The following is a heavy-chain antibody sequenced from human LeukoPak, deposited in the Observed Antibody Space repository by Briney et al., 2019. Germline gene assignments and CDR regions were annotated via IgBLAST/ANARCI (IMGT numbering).Heavy chain of an antibody. Sequence: PSETLSLTCTVSGGSISSSSYYWGWIRQPPGKGLEWIGSIYYSGSTYYNPSLKSRVTISVDTSKNQFSLKLSSVTAADTAVYYCARHNSSSWSSKYNWFDPWGQGTLVTVSS. V-gene: IGHV4-39*01. CDR3: ARHNSSSWSSKYNWFDP. J-gene: IGHJ5*02. D-gene: IGHD6-13*01. CDR2: IYYSGST. CDR1: GGSISSSSYY.